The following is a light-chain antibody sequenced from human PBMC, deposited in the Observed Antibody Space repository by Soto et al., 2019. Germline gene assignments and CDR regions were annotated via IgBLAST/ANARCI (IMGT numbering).Light chain of an antibody. J-gene: IGLJ1*01. CDR2: GNN. CDR3: QSYDSSLSGYV. V-gene: IGLV1-40*01. Sequence: QSVLTQPPSVSGAPGQRVTISCTGSSSNIGAGYEAHWYQQVPGTAPKLLIYGNNNRPSGVPDRFSGSKSGTSASLAITGLQAEDEAEYYCQSYDSSLSGYVFGTGTKVTVL. CDR1: SSNIGAGYE.